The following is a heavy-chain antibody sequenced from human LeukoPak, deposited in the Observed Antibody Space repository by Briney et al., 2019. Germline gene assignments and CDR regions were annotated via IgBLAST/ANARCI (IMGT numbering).Heavy chain of an antibody. D-gene: IGHD6-19*01. Sequence: GGSLRLSCAASGFTFSTYALHWVRQAPGKGLEWVAVISYDGSNKYYADSVKGRFTISRDNSKNTLSLQMNSLRAEDTAVYYCAKDISGWYGSFAFDIWGQGTMVTVSS. CDR2: ISYDGSNK. J-gene: IGHJ3*02. V-gene: IGHV3-30-3*01. CDR1: GFTFSTYA. CDR3: AKDISGWYGSFAFDI.